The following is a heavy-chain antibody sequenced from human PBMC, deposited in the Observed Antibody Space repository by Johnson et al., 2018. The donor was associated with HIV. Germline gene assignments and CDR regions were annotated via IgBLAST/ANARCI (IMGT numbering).Heavy chain of an antibody. D-gene: IGHD3/OR15-3a*01. Sequence: QVQLVESGGGVVQPGRSLRLSCAASGFTFSTYALHWVRQAPGKGLEWVAVISYDGSNKYYADSVKGRFTISRDNSKNTLYLQMNSLRAEDTAVYYCARSGDSIGSFWAGGAFDILGQGTMVTVSS. CDR2: ISYDGSNK. V-gene: IGHV3-30*14. CDR1: GFTFSTYA. CDR3: ARSGDSIGSFWAGGAFDI. J-gene: IGHJ3*02.